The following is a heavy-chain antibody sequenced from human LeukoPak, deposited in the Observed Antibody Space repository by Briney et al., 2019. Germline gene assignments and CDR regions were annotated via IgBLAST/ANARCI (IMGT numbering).Heavy chain of an antibody. Sequence: ASVKVSCKVSGYTLTELSMHWVRQAPGKGLEWMGGFDPEDGETIYAQKFQGRVTMTEDTSTDTAYTELSSLRSEDTAVYYCATDKVRGVIEGTSDYWGQGTLVTVSS. CDR2: FDPEDGET. V-gene: IGHV1-24*01. CDR3: ATDKVRGVIEGTSDY. D-gene: IGHD3-10*01. CDR1: GYTLTELS. J-gene: IGHJ4*02.